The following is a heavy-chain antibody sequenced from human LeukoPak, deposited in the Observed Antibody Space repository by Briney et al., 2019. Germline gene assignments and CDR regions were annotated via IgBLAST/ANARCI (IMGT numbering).Heavy chain of an antibody. V-gene: IGHV3-48*03. CDR3: ARLTTMTTTGGPFDY. D-gene: IGHD4-17*01. CDR1: GFTFSSYE. CDR2: ITSSGNTI. J-gene: IGHJ4*02. Sequence: PGGSLRLSCAASGFTFSSYEMNWVRQAPGKGLEWVSHITSSGNTIYYADSVKGRFTISRDNAKNSLYLQMNSLRAEDTAVYYCARLTTMTTTGGPFDYWGQGTLVTVSS.